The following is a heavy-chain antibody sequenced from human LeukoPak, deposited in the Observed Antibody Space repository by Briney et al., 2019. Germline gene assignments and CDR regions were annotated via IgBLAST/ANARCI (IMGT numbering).Heavy chain of an antibody. CDR1: GGSISSYY. D-gene: IGHD2/OR15-2a*01. J-gene: IGHJ4*02. V-gene: IGHV4-59*08. CDR3: ARHILNFGNNSHFDH. CDR2: IYYVGRA. Sequence: SETLSLTCTVSGGSISSYYWSWIRQPPGKGLEWIAYIYYVGRANYNPSLESRVTMSIDTSKNQFSLRLSSVTAADTAVYYCARHILNFGNNSHFDHWGQGILVTVSS.